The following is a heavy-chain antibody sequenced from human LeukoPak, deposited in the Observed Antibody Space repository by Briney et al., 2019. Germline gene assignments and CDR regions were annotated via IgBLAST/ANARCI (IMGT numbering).Heavy chain of an antibody. J-gene: IGHJ4*02. Sequence: SETLYLTCTVSGGSLSSYYWNWIRQPPGKGLEWIGYIYYSGSTNYNPSLKSRVTISVDTSKNQFSLKLSSVTAADTAVYYCARGKAVAGDFDYWGQGTLVTVSS. CDR3: ARGKAVAGDFDY. D-gene: IGHD6-19*01. V-gene: IGHV4-59*01. CDR2: IYYSGST. CDR1: GGSLSSYY.